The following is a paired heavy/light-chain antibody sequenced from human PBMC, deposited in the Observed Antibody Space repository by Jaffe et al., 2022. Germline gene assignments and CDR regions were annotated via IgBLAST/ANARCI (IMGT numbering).Heavy chain of an antibody. D-gene: IGHD2-8*02. CDR1: GFSLSTSGVG. V-gene: IGHV2-5*01. CDR3: AHQHCTGGVCHPYYYYYYYMDV. CDR2: IYWNDDK. Sequence: QITLKESGPTLVKPTQTLTLTCTFSGFSLSTSGVGVGWIRQPPGKALEWLALIYWNDDKRYSPSLKSRLTITKDTSKNQVVLTMTNMDPVDTATYYCAHQHCTGGVCHPYYYYYYYMDVWGKGTTVTVSS. J-gene: IGHJ6*03.
Light chain of an antibody. V-gene: IGLV3-21*04. CDR3: QVWDSSSDRVV. CDR2: YDS. Sequence: SYVLTQPPSVSVAPGKTARITCGGNNIGSKSVHWYQQKPGQAPVLVIYYDSDRPSGIPERFSGSNSGNTATLTISRVEAGDEADYYCQVWDSSSDRVVFGGGTKLTVL. CDR1: NIGSKS. J-gene: IGLJ2*01.